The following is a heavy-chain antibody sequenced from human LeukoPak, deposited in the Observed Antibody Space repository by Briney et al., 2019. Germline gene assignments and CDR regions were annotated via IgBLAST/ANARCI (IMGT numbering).Heavy chain of an antibody. J-gene: IGHJ5*02. Sequence: SETLSLTCTVSGGSISSGSYYWSWIRQPAGKGLEWIGRIYTSGSTNYNPSLKSRVTISVATSKNQFSLNLSSVTAADTAVYYCARETSLWFDPWGQGTLVTVSS. CDR1: GGSISSGSYY. V-gene: IGHV4-61*02. CDR3: ARETSLWFDP. CDR2: IYTSGST.